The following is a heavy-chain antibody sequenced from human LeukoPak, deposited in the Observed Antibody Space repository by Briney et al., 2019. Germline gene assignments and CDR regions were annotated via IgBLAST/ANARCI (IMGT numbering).Heavy chain of an antibody. V-gene: IGHV3-30*02. D-gene: IGHD3-10*01. J-gene: IGHJ4*02. CDR1: GFTFSSYS. Sequence: GGSLRLSCAASGFTFSSYSMHWVRQAPGKGLEWVAFIRYDGSNKYYADSVKGRFTISRDNSKNTLYLQMNSLRAEDTAVYYCAKRPLWFGDVDYWGQGTLVTVSS. CDR2: IRYDGSNK. CDR3: AKRPLWFGDVDY.